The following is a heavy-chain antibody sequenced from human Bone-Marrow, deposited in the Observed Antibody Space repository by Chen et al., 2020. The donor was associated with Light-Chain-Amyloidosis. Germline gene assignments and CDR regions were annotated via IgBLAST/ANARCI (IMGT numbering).Heavy chain of an antibody. CDR3: AKDLQTYGDYDYYYYGLDV. Sequence: VQLVESGGGVVQPGKSLRLSCAASGFTFRTYGMHWVRQAPGKGLGWVALISYDGKNQYYSDSVKGRFTISRDNSKNTVYLQMNSLRLEDTALYYCAKDLQTYGDYDYYYYGLDVWGQGTAVTVSS. J-gene: IGHJ6*02. V-gene: IGHV3-30*18. CDR2: ISYDGKNQ. D-gene: IGHD4-17*01. CDR1: GFTFRTYG.